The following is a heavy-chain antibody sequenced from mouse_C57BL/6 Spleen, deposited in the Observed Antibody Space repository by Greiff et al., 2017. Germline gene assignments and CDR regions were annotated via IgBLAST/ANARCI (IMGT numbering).Heavy chain of an antibody. Sequence: VQLQQPGAELVKPGASVKLSCKASGYTFTSYWMQWVKQRPGQGLEWIGEIDPSDSYTNYNQKFKGKATLTVDTSSSTAYMQLSSLTSEDSAVYYCASWDYGSGYFDYWGQGTTLTVSS. CDR2: IDPSDSYT. V-gene: IGHV1-50*01. D-gene: IGHD1-1*01. J-gene: IGHJ2*01. CDR1: GYTFTSYW. CDR3: ASWDYGSGYFDY.